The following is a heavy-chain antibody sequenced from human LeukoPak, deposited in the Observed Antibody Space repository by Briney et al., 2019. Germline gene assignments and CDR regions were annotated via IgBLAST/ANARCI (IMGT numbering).Heavy chain of an antibody. V-gene: IGHV3-23*01. Sequence: GGSLRLSCAASGFTFSSYGMSWVRQAPGKGLEWVSAISGSGGSTYYADSVKGRFTISRDNSKNTLYLQMNSLRAEDTAVYYCAKERVGDIAVVVAATRPYYYYYMDVWGKGTTVTISS. CDR3: AKERVGDIAVVVAATRPYYYYYMDV. CDR1: GFTFSSYG. D-gene: IGHD2-15*01. J-gene: IGHJ6*03. CDR2: ISGSGGST.